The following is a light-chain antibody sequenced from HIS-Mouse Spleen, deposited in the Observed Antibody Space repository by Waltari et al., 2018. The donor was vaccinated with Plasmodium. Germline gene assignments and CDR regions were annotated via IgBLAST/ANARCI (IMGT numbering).Light chain of an antibody. CDR1: QSISSY. CDR2: DAS. CDR3: QQSYRRWT. J-gene: IGKJ1*01. Sequence: DIQMTQSPSSLSASVGDRVTITCQASQSISSYLNRYQQKPVKAPKLLISDASSLQSGVTSRFSGSGSGTDFTLSISSLQPEDFATYYCQQSYRRWTFGQGTKVEIK. V-gene: IGKV1-39*01.